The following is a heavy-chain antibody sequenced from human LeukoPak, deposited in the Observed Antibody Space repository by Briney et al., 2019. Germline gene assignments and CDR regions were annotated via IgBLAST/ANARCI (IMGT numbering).Heavy chain of an antibody. Sequence: GGSLRLSCAASGFTLSNYSMSWVRQAPGKGLEWVSTISGTGGTTYYADSVKGRVTISRDNSKNTLFLQFNSLRADDTAVYYCAKGRGTTVTAAANYWGQGTLVAVSS. CDR2: ISGTGGTT. CDR3: AKGRGTTVTAAANY. CDR1: GFTLSNYS. J-gene: IGHJ4*02. V-gene: IGHV3-23*01. D-gene: IGHD4-17*01.